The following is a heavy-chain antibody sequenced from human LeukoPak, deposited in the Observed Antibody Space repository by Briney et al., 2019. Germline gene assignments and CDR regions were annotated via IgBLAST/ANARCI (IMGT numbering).Heavy chain of an antibody. V-gene: IGHV1-8*01. D-gene: IGHD2-8*02. CDR3: ARARKLVVYAILYYYYYYMDV. Sequence: GASVKVSCKASGYTFTSYDINWVRQTTGQGLEWMGWMNPNSGNTGYAQKFQGRVTMTRNTSISTAYMELSSLRSEDTAVYYCARARKLVVYAILYYYYYYMDVWGKGTTVTVSS. CDR2: MNPNSGNT. CDR1: GYTFTSYD. J-gene: IGHJ6*03.